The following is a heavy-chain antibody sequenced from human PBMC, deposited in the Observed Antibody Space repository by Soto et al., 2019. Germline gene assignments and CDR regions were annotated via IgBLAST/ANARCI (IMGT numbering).Heavy chain of an antibody. V-gene: IGHV3-33*01. J-gene: IGHJ4*02. CDR2: IRYDGSDP. D-gene: IGHD4-17*01. Sequence: QVQLVESGGGVVQPGGSVRLSCGASGFTFRSYGMHWVRQAPGKGLEWVAVIRYDGSDPEYADSVKGRVTISRDNSQNMLYLQMNGLSADDTAVYYCARGWTTPIDYWGQGTLVTVSS. CDR3: ARGWTTPIDY. CDR1: GFTFRSYG.